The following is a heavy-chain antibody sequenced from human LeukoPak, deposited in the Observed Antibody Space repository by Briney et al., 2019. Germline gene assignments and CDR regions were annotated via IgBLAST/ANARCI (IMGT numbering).Heavy chain of an antibody. J-gene: IGHJ4*02. Sequence: SETLSLTCAVYGGSFSGYYWSWIRQPPGKGLEWIGEINHSGSTNHNPSLKSRVTISVDTSKNRFSLKLTSVTAADTAVYYCARQTGSGLFILPGGQGILVTVSS. CDR2: INHSGST. V-gene: IGHV4-34*01. D-gene: IGHD3/OR15-3a*01. CDR1: GGSFSGYY. CDR3: ARQTGSGLFILP.